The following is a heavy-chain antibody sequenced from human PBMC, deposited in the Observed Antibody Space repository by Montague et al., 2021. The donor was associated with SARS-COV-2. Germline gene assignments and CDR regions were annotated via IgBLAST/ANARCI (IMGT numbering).Heavy chain of an antibody. CDR2: IYYSGST. Sequence: SETLSLTCTVSGGSISSGDSYWNWIRQPPGKGLEWIGYIYYSGSTNYNPSLKSRVTISVDTSKNQFSLKLSSVTAADTAVYYCARGDVVVVAANDYYYGMDVWGQGTTATVSS. D-gene: IGHD2-15*01. V-gene: IGHV4-61*08. J-gene: IGHJ6*02. CDR3: ARGDVVVVAANDYYYGMDV. CDR1: GGSISSGDSY.